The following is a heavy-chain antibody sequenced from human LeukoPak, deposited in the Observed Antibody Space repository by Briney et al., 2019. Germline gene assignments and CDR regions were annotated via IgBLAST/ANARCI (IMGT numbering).Heavy chain of an antibody. V-gene: IGHV1-58*01. D-gene: IGHD3-22*01. CDR1: GFTFTSSA. Sequence: SVRVSCKASGFTFTSSAVQWVRQARGQRLAWIGWIVVGSGNTNYAQKFQERVTITRDMSTSTAYMELSSLRSEDTAVYYCAAGWLLPLDAFDIWGQGTMVTVSS. CDR3: AAGWLLPLDAFDI. J-gene: IGHJ3*02. CDR2: IVVGSGNT.